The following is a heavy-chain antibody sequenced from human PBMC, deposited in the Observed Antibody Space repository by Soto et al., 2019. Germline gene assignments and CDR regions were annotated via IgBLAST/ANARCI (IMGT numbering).Heavy chain of an antibody. J-gene: IGHJ4*02. Sequence: GGSLRLSCAASGFTVSSNYMSWVRQAPGKGLEWVSVIYSGGSTYYADSVKGRFTISRDNSKNTLYLQMNSLRAEDTAVYYCARDRVAAAGTFSYWGQGTLVTVSS. CDR2: IYSGGST. V-gene: IGHV3-66*01. D-gene: IGHD6-13*01. CDR1: GFTVSSNY. CDR3: ARDRVAAAGTFSY.